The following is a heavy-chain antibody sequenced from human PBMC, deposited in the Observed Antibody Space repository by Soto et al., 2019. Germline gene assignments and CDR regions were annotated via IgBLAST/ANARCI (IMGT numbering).Heavy chain of an antibody. D-gene: IGHD3-3*01. CDR2: ISTYNGNT. CDR3: ARLLFLEWFDDY. CDR1: GYTFTSYG. J-gene: IGHJ4*02. Sequence: ASVKVSCKTSGYTFTSYGISWVRQAPGQGLEWMGWISTYNGNTNYAQKFQGKATMTKNTSTTTAYMELRSLKSDDTAVYYCARLLFLEWFDDYWGQGTLVTVSS. V-gene: IGHV1-18*04.